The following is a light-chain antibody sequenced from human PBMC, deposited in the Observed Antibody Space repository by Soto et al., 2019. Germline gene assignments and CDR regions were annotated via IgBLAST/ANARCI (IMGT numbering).Light chain of an antibody. V-gene: IGKV1-39*01. CDR1: QSISTY. J-gene: IGKJ1*01. CDR2: AAS. Sequence: DIQMTQSPSSLSASVGDRVTITCRASQSISTYLHWYQQKPGKAPKLLIYAASSLQRGVPSRFAGSGSETDFTLTISSLGPEDFATYYCQQSYNARWTFGQGTTVEVK. CDR3: QQSYNARWT.